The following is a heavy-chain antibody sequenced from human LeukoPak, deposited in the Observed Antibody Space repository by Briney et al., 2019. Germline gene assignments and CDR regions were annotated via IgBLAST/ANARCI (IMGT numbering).Heavy chain of an antibody. Sequence: PGGSLRLSCAASGFTFSSYGMSWVRQAPGKGLEWVSAISGSGGSTYYADSVKGRFTISRDNSKNTLYLQINSLRAEDTAVYYCAKDRNAVTARGFDYWGQGTLVTVSS. V-gene: IGHV3-23*01. CDR1: GFTFSSYG. CDR3: AKDRNAVTARGFDY. J-gene: IGHJ4*02. CDR2: ISGSGGST. D-gene: IGHD4-23*01.